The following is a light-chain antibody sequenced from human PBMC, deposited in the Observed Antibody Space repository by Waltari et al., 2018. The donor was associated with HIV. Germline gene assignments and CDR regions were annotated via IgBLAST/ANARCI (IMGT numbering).Light chain of an antibody. CDR1: SSDVGGYNY. V-gene: IGLV2-11*01. CDR3: CSYAGNYTLV. Sequence: QSALTQPRSVSGSPGQSVTVSCTGTSSDVGGYNYVSWYQQHPGKAPKLMIYDVNKRPSGVPDRFSGSKSGNTASLTISGLQAEDEADYYCCSYAGNYTLVFGGGTKLTV. J-gene: IGLJ2*01. CDR2: DVN.